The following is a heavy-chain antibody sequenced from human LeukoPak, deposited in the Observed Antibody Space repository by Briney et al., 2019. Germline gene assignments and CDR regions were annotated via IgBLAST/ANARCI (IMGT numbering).Heavy chain of an antibody. V-gene: IGHV5-51*01. D-gene: IGHD1-1*01. Sequence: GESLKISCKGSGYSFTSYWIGWVRQMPGKGLEWMGIIYPGDSDTRYSPSFQGQVTISADKSISTAYLQWSSLKASDTAMYYCARCEGGTTGTCYFDYWGQGTLVTVSS. J-gene: IGHJ4*02. CDR2: IYPGDSDT. CDR1: GYSFTSYW. CDR3: ARCEGGTTGTCYFDY.